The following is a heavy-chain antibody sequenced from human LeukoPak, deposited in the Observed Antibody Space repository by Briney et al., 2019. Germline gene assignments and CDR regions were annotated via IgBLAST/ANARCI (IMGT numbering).Heavy chain of an antibody. D-gene: IGHD3-10*01. V-gene: IGHV3-7*01. Sequence: PGGSLRLSCAASGFTFSSYWMSWVRQAPGKGLEWVANIKQDGSEKYYVDSVKGRFTISRDNAKNSLYLQMNSLRAEDTAVYYCARALYYYYGSGSYYNAYYYYMDVWGKGTTVAISS. J-gene: IGHJ6*03. CDR1: GFTFSSYW. CDR2: IKQDGSEK. CDR3: ARALYYYYGSGSYYNAYYYYMDV.